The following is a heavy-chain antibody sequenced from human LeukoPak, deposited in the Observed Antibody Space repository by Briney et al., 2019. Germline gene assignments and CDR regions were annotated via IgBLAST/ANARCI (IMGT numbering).Heavy chain of an antibody. J-gene: IGHJ4*02. CDR1: GFTFSSYG. CDR2: IWSDGSNK. Sequence: GGSLRLSCAASGFTFSSYGMHWVRQAPGKGLEWVAVIWSDGSNKYYADSVKGRFTISRDNSGNTLYLQMNSLRAEDTAVYYXAXXXRTYCTNGVCYPGYXDXXGQXXXXTV. CDR3: AXXXRTYCTNGVCYPGYXDX. D-gene: IGHD2-8*01. V-gene: IGHV3-33*01.